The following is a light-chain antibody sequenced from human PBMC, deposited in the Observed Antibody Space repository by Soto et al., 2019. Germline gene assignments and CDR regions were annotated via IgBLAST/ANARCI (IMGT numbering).Light chain of an antibody. V-gene: IGLV2-14*01. CDR2: GVS. J-gene: IGLJ1*01. CDR3: SSYKTSSTRYV. Sequence: QSVLTQPASVSGSPGQSITISCTGTSSDVGGYNSVSWYQQLPGKAPKLIIYGVSNRPSGVSNRFSGSKSDNTASLTISGLQAEDEADYYCSSYKTSSTRYVFGTGTKVTVL. CDR1: SSDVGGYNS.